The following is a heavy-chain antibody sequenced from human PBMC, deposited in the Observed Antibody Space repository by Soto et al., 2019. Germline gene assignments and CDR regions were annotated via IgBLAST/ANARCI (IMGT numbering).Heavy chain of an antibody. V-gene: IGHV4-38-2*01. J-gene: IGHJ4*02. Sequence: SVTLSLPCVVVAYSSGSGYCWGWIRKPPGKGLEWIGSIYHSGSTYYNPSLKSRVTISVDTSTNQFSLKLSSVTAADTAVYYCARSAESYSSGWTHFDYCGQGNLVTVSS. CDR3: ARSAESYSSGWTHFDY. CDR2: IYHSGST. CDR1: AYSSGSGYC. D-gene: IGHD6-19*01.